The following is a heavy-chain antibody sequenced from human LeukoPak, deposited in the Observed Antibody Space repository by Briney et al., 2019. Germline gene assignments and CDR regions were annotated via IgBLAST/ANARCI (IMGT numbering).Heavy chain of an antibody. CDR1: GFTFSSYA. CDR2: ISGSGGST. D-gene: IGHD3-22*01. J-gene: IGHJ3*02. Sequence: GGSLRLSCAASGFTFSSYAMSWVRQAPGKGLEWVSAISGSGGSTYYADSVKGRFTIPRDNSKNTLYLQMNSLRAEDTAVYYCASLGGYYDSSGYDPHDAFDIWGQGTMVTVSS. CDR3: ASLGGYYDSSGYDPHDAFDI. V-gene: IGHV3-23*01.